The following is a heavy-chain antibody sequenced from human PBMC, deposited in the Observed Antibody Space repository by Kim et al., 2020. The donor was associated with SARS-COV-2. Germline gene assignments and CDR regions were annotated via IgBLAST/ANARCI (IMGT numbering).Heavy chain of an antibody. V-gene: IGHV2-5*02. CDR1: GFSLTTRGVG. CDR3: AHRQGYGGNSDY. Sequence: SGPTLVKATQTLTLTSTFSGFSLTTRGVGVSWIRQPPGKALEWLTLIYWDGDKRYSPSLKRRLSITKDTSKNQVILTMTNMDPVDTATYYCAHRQGYGGNSDYWGQGTLVTVSS. D-gene: IGHD5-18*01. CDR2: IYWDGDK. J-gene: IGHJ4*02.